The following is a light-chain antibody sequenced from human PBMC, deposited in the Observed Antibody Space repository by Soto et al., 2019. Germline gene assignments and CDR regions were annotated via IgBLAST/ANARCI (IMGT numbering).Light chain of an antibody. V-gene: IGKV3-20*01. CDR1: QSVDTTF. CDR2: GAS. CDR3: QQYMSSVT. J-gene: IGKJ1*01. Sequence: EIVLTQSPGSLSLSPGQRATLSCRASQSVDTTFFAWYQKKPGQATRLLIYGASKRATGIPDRFSGSGCGTDIPTISSRQQPEYFAVYYCQQYMSSVTFGQGTKVEIK.